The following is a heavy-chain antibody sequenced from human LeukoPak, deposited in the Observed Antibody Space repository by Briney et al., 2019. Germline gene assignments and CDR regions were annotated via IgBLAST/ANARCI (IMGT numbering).Heavy chain of an antibody. V-gene: IGHV1-2*02. Sequence: GASVKVSCKASGYTFTGYYMHWVRQAPGQGLEWMGWINPNSGGTNYAQKFQGRVTMTRDTSISTAYMELSRLRSDDTAVYYCARPKWDGHSSSWYYFDYWGQGTLVTVSS. J-gene: IGHJ4*02. CDR2: INPNSGGT. CDR3: ARPKWDGHSSSWYYFDY. D-gene: IGHD6-13*01. CDR1: GYTFTGYY.